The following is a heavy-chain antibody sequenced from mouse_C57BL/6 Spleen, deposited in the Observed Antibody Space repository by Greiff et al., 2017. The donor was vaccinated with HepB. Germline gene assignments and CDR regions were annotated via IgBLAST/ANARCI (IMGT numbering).Heavy chain of an antibody. V-gene: IGHV5-4*01. Sequence: EVMLVESGGGLVKPGGSLKLSCAASGFTFSSYAMSWVRQTPEKRLEWVATISDGGSYTYYPDNVKGRFTISRENAKNNLYLQMSHLKSEDTAMYYCARDWDYDGFAYWGQGTLVTVSA. J-gene: IGHJ3*01. CDR1: GFTFSSYA. D-gene: IGHD2-4*01. CDR2: ISDGGSYT. CDR3: ARDWDYDGFAY.